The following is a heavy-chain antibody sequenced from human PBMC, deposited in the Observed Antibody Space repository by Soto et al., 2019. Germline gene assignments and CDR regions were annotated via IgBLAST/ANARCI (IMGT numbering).Heavy chain of an antibody. V-gene: IGHV5-51*07. Sequence: GESLKISCKGSGYSFTNYWIGWVHQMPGKGLGWMGIIYDGDSDTRYSPSFQGQVTISADKSISTAYLQWSSLKASDTAIYYCARHLNSPMVTAYCGMDVWGQGTTVTVSS. J-gene: IGHJ6*02. CDR1: GYSFTNYW. D-gene: IGHD5-18*01. CDR2: IYDGDSDT. CDR3: ARHLNSPMVTAYCGMDV.